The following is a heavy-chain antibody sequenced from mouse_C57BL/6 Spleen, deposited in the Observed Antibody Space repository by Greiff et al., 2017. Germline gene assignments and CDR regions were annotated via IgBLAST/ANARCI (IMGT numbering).Heavy chain of an antibody. J-gene: IGHJ2*01. CDR2: ISGGGGNT. CDR1: GFTFSSYT. CDR3: ARQTYYYGSSYFDY. V-gene: IGHV5-9*01. D-gene: IGHD1-1*01. Sequence: EVNVVESGGGLVKPGGSLKLSCAASGFTFSSYTTSWVRQTPEKRLEWVATISGGGGNTYYPDSVKGRFTISRDNAKNTLYLQMSRLRSEDTALYYCARQTYYYGSSYFDYWGQGTTLTVSS.